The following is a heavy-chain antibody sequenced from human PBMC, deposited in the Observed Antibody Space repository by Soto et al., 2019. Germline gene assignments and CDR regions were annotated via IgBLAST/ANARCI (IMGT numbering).Heavy chain of an antibody. CDR1: GFTFNIFG. Sequence: GGSLRLSCAASGFTFNIFGMHWVRQAPGKGLEWVALISNDGANKYYADSVRGRFTISRDSSKNTVFLQMDSLRADDTAVYYCAKGSTRWLESLLHYWGQGTLVTVSS. J-gene: IGHJ4*02. V-gene: IGHV3-30*18. D-gene: IGHD5-12*01. CDR2: ISNDGANK. CDR3: AKGSTRWLESLLHY.